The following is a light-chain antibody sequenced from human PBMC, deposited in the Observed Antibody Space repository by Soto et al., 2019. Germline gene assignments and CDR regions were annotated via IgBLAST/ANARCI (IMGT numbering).Light chain of an antibody. CDR1: SSDVGGYNY. J-gene: IGLJ2*01. CDR3: CSSAGSYTVV. V-gene: IGLV2-11*01. Sequence: QSALTQPRSVSGSPGQSVTISCTGTSSDVGGYNYVSWYQQHPGKAPKLMIYDVSKRPSGVPDRFSGYKSGNTASLTISGLQAEDEADYYCCSSAGSYTVVFGGGTKHTVL. CDR2: DVS.